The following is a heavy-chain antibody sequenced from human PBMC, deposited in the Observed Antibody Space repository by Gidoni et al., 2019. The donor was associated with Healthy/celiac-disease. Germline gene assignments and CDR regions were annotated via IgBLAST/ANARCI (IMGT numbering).Heavy chain of an antibody. CDR3: ARGDSGYEGSY. CDR1: GGSISSYY. V-gene: IGHV4-59*01. CDR2: IYYSGST. Sequence: QVQLQESGPGLVKPSETLSLTCTVSGGSISSYYWSWIRQPPGKGLEWIGYIYYSGSTNYNPFHKSRVTISVYTSKNQCTLKRSSVTAADTAGDYCARGDSGYEGSYWGQGTMVTVSS. J-gene: IGHJ4*01. D-gene: IGHD5-12*01.